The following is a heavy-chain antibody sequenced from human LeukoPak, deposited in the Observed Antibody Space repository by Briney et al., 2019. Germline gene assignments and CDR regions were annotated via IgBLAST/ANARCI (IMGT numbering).Heavy chain of an antibody. J-gene: IGHJ4*02. CDR2: VMSGRGST. CDR3: TRERRGSYYAFES. CDR1: GFSVSDYS. D-gene: IGHD3-16*01. V-gene: IGHV3-11*05. Sequence: GGSLRLSCAASGFSVSDYSISWIRQSPGKGPEWISYVMSGRGSTNYADSVKGRFTISRDNAKNSVALQLDGLRADDTAVYFCTRERRGSYYAFESWGQGTLVTVSS.